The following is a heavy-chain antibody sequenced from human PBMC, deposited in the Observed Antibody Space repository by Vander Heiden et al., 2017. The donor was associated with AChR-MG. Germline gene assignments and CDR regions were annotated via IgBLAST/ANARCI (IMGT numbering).Heavy chain of an antibody. Sequence: QMQLVQSGPEVKKPGTSVKVSCKASGFTFINSAVQWVRQARGQRLEWIGWIVVGSDKTNYAQEFEERVTITRDMSTSTANMELSSLRSEDTAVYYCAAIPDFWSGYSSYSFGYWGQGTLVTVSS. J-gene: IGHJ4*02. D-gene: IGHD3-3*01. CDR2: IVVGSDKT. V-gene: IGHV1-58*01. CDR3: AAIPDFWSGYSSYSFGY. CDR1: GFTFINSA.